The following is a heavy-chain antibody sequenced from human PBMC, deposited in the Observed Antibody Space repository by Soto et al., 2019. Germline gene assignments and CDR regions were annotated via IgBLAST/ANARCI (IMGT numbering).Heavy chain of an antibody. CDR3: ARGPPSGYGDYVVVFDI. V-gene: IGHV1-2*02. J-gene: IGHJ3*02. D-gene: IGHD4-17*01. CDR1: GYTFTGYY. CDR2: ISPDSGGT. Sequence: QVQLVQSGAEVRKPGASVKVSCKASGYTFTGYYIHWVRQAPGQGLEWMGWISPDSGGTNYAQRFQGSVTMTRDTSISTAYITLSRLRPDDTAVYYCARGPPSGYGDYVVVFDIWGQGTLVTVSS.